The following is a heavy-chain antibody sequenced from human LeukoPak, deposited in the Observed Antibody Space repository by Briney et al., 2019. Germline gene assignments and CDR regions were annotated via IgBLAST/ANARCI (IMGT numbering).Heavy chain of an antibody. D-gene: IGHD1-26*01. CDR3: ARDLYSGYYYYYMDV. Sequence: ASVKVSCKASGYTFTSYDINWVRQAPGQGLEWMGWINPNSGGTIYAQKFHGRVTMTRDTSISTAYMELSRLRSDDAAVYYCARDLYSGYYYYYMDVWGKGTTVTVSS. CDR1: GYTFTSYD. V-gene: IGHV1-2*02. CDR2: INPNSGGT. J-gene: IGHJ6*03.